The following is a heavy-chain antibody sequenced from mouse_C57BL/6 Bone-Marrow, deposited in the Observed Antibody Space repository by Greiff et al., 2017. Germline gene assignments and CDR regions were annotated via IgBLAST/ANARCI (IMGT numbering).Heavy chain of an antibody. CDR3: ARMGYYGSIDY. V-gene: IGHV1-82*01. CDR1: GYAFSSSW. J-gene: IGHJ2*01. D-gene: IGHD1-1*01. CDR2: IYPGDGDT. Sequence: QVQLQQSGPELVKPGASVKISCKASGYAFSSSWMNWVKQRPGKGLEWIGRIYPGDGDTNYNGKFKGKATLTADKSSSTAYMQLSSLTSEDSAVYYCARMGYYGSIDYWGQGTTLTVSS.